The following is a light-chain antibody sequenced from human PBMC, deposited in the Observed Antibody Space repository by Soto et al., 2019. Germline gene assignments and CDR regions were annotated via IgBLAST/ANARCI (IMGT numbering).Light chain of an antibody. CDR3: QSYDISLHNYV. V-gene: IGLV1-40*01. Sequence: QSVLTRPPSVSGGPGQRLCISFTLSACNIGAPYDVHWYQHLPGTAPKLLIYGDNNRPSGVPDRFSGSKSGTSASLAITRLQAEDEADYYCQSYDISLHNYVFGTGTKVTVL. CDR1: ACNIGAPYD. CDR2: GDN. J-gene: IGLJ1*01.